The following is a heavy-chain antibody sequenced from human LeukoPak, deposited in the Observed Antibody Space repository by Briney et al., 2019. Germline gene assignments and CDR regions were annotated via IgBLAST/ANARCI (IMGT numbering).Heavy chain of an antibody. CDR1: GFTVSSNS. Sequence: GGSLRLSCTVSGFTVSSNSMSWVRQAPGKGLEWVSFIYSAGSTHYSDSVKGRFTISIDNSKNTLYLQMNSLRAEDTAVYYCARSSYSLFHYWGQGTLVTVSS. V-gene: IGHV3-53*01. D-gene: IGHD5-18*01. CDR2: IYSAGST. CDR3: ARSSYSLFHY. J-gene: IGHJ4*02.